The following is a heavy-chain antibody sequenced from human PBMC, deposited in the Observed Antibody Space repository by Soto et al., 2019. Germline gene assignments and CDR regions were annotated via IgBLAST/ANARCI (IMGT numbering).Heavy chain of an antibody. CDR2: ISSSSRTT. D-gene: IGHD2-8*01. CDR1: GFTFSRYS. V-gene: IGHV3-48*02. J-gene: IGHJ6*02. Sequence: PGGSLRLSCAASGFTFSRYSMNWVRQAPGKGLEWVSYISSSSRTTYYADSVKGRFTISRDNAKNSLYLQMNSLRDEDTAVYYCAKDVILWTNYYYYGMDVWGQGTTVTVSS. CDR3: AKDVILWTNYYYYGMDV.